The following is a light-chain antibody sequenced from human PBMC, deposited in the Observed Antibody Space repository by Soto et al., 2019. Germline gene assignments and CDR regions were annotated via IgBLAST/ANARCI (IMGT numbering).Light chain of an antibody. CDR3: AAWDDSLSDAV. CDR2: RND. V-gene: IGLV1-47*01. CDR1: SSNIGSHY. J-gene: IGLJ7*01. Sequence: QSVLTQPPSASGTPGQRVTISCSGSSSNIGSHYVYWYQQLPGTAPKLLIYRNDQRPSGVPDRFSGSKSGTSASLAIRGLRSEDGADYYCAAWDDSLSDAVFGGGTQLTVL.